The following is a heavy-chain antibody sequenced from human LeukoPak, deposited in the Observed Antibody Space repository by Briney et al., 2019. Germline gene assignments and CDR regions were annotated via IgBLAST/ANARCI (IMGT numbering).Heavy chain of an antibody. Sequence: GGSLRLSCAASGFTFSSYAMSWVRQAPGKGLEWVSAISGSGGSTYYADSVKGRFTISRDNSKNTLYLQMNSLRAEDTAVYYCAKDRLRFLEWPDAFDIWGQGTMVTVSS. CDR3: AKDRLRFLEWPDAFDI. J-gene: IGHJ3*02. CDR1: GFTFSSYA. D-gene: IGHD3-3*01. V-gene: IGHV3-23*01. CDR2: ISGSGGST.